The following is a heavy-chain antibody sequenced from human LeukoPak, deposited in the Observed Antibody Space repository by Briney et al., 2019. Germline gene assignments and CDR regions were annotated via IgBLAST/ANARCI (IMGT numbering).Heavy chain of an antibody. CDR2: ISGSGGST. CDR1: GFTFSSYA. J-gene: IGHJ2*01. Sequence: GGSLRLSCAASGFTFSSYAMSWVRQAPGKGLEWVSAISGSGGSTYYADSVKGRFTISRDNSKNTLYLQMNSLRAEDTAVYYCAKTEENSSDYGDYLDWYFDLWGRGTLVTVSS. CDR3: AKTEENSSDYGDYLDWYFDL. D-gene: IGHD4-17*01. V-gene: IGHV3-23*01.